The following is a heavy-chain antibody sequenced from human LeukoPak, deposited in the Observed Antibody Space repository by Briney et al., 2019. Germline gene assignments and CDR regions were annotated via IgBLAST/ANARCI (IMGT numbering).Heavy chain of an antibody. J-gene: IGHJ5*02. Sequence: PGGSLRLSCAASGFTFSGYDMNWVRQAPGKGLEWVSSISGSSSYIYYADSMKGRFTISRDNGKNSLYLQMNSLRAEDTAVYFCARGSSNVVARNXXXDPWGXXXXVTVSS. CDR3: ARGSSNVVARNXXXDP. CDR2: ISGSSSYI. CDR1: GFTFSGYD. V-gene: IGHV3-21*01. D-gene: IGHD6-6*01.